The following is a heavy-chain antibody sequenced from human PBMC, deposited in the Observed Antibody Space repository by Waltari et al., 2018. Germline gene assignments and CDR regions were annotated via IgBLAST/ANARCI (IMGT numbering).Heavy chain of an antibody. V-gene: IGHV4-31*03. CDR3: ARGYRYGGNSDAFDI. CDR2: IYYSGST. CDR1: GGSISSGGYY. J-gene: IGHJ3*02. Sequence: QVQLQESGPGLVKPSQTLSLTCTVSGGSISSGGYYWSWIRQHPGKGLEWIGYIYYSGSTYYNPSLKRRVTISVDTSKNQFSLKLSSVTAADTAVYYCARGYRYGGNSDAFDIWGQGTMVTVSS. D-gene: IGHD2-21*02.